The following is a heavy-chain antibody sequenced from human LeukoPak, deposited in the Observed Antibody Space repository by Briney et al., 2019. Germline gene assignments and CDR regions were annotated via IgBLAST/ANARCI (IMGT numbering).Heavy chain of an antibody. V-gene: IGHV4-34*01. D-gene: IGHD3-10*01. CDR1: GGSFSGYY. CDR2: INHSGST. CDR3: ARGLMVRGVIRTKYYFDY. J-gene: IGHJ4*02. Sequence: SETLSLTCAVYGGSFSGYYWSWLRQPPGKGLEWIGEINHSGSTNYNPSLKSRVTISVDTSKNQFSLKLSSVTAADTAVYYCARGLMVRGVIRTKYYFDYWGQGTLVTVSS.